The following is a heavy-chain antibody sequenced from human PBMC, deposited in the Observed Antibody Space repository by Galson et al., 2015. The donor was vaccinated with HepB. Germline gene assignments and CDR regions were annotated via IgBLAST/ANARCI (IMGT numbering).Heavy chain of an antibody. CDR3: TTDRGSLYFGDLD. CDR2: IKGKVDGGTI. D-gene: IGHD3-10*01. Sequence: SLRLSCAASGFTFSLAWMSWVRQAPGKGLEWVGRIKGKVDGGTIDYAAPVKGRFTISRDDSKNTVSLQMNSLKTDDTAVYYCTTDRGSLYFGDLDWGQGTLVTVSS. CDR1: GFTFSLAW. J-gene: IGHJ4*02. V-gene: IGHV3-15*01.